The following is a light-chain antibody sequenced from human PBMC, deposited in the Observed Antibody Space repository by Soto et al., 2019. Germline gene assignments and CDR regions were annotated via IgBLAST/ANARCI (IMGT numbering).Light chain of an antibody. CDR2: EVT. V-gene: IGLV2-8*01. J-gene: IGLJ3*02. Sequence: QSALTQPPSASGSPGQSVTISCTGTSSDVGAYKYVSWYQHYPGKAPKLMIYEVTKRPSGVPDRFSGSKSGNTASLTVSGLQAEDEAYYYCTSYVGNDIWVFGGGTKLTVL. CDR3: TSYVGNDIWV. CDR1: SSDVGAYKY.